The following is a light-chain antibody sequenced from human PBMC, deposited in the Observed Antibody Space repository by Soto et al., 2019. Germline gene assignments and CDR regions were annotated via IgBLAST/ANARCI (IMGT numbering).Light chain of an antibody. CDR3: QQYGNSPLT. V-gene: IGKV3-20*01. Sequence: EIVLTQSPGTLSLSPGERATLSCRASQSVSSSYLAWYRQKPGQAPRLLIYGASRRATGIPDRFSGSGSGIACTITISRLEPDDSAVYYCQQYGNSPLTWGGGTKVEIE. J-gene: IGKJ4*01. CDR2: GAS. CDR1: QSVSSSY.